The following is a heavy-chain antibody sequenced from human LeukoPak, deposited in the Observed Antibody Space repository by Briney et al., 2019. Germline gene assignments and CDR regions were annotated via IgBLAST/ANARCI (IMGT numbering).Heavy chain of an antibody. CDR2: IKGDGIST. D-gene: IGHD3-3*01. V-gene: IGHV3-74*01. CDR1: GFDFSSNW. CDR3: AKDHYWSIDY. J-gene: IGHJ4*02. Sequence: GGSLRLSCAASGFDFSSNWMHWVRHAPGQGLVWVSRIKGDGISTNYADSVKGRFTISRDIAKNTLFLQMNSLRAEDTGVYYCAKDHYWSIDYWGRGTLVTVSS.